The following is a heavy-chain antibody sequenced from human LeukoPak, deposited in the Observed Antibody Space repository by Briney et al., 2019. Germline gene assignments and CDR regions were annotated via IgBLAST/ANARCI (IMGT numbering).Heavy chain of an antibody. Sequence: PGGSLRLSCAASGFTFSDYYMSWIRQAPGKGLEWVSYISSGSTIYYADSVKGRFTISRDNAKNSLYLQMNSLRAEDTAVYYCARVHRTYYYDSSAEYYFDYWGQGTLVTVSS. CDR3: ARVHRTYYYDSSAEYYFDY. J-gene: IGHJ4*02. CDR2: ISSGSTI. CDR1: GFTFSDYY. D-gene: IGHD3-22*01. V-gene: IGHV3-11*04.